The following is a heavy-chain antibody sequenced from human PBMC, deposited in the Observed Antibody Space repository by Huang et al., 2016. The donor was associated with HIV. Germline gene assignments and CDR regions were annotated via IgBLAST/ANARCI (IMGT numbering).Heavy chain of an antibody. V-gene: IGHV1-69*13. CDR3: ARGVFDGVWSGDLLPHFYYMDV. Sequence: QVQLVQSGAEMKKPGSSVKVSCTAPGGTFSSYGIGWVRQAPGQGLEWMGVIGPICSRADYAQKFQGRLTITADESTSTAYMELSSLRSQDSAIYFCARGVFDGVWSGDLLPHFYYMDVWGNGTTVTVSS. D-gene: IGHD3-10*01. CDR2: IGPICSRA. J-gene: IGHJ6*03. CDR1: GGTFSSYG.